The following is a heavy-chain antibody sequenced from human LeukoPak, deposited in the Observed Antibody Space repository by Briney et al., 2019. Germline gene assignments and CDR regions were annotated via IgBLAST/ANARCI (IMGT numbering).Heavy chain of an antibody. CDR2: IRDDGSNE. Sequence: GGSLRLSCAESGFTCISYVTHWVRQAPGKGPEWVAFIRDDGSNEYYVESVEGRFSMFRVYDWNSVFLQMNSLRAEDTATYYCARDYPNDCSSRSCPSPFDYWGPGILVTVSP. D-gene: IGHD2-2*01. J-gene: IGHJ4*02. CDR1: GFTCISYV. V-gene: IGHV3-30*02. CDR3: ARDYPNDCSSRSCPSPFDY.